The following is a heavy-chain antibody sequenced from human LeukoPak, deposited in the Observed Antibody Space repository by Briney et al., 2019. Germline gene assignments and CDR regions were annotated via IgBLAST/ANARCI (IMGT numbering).Heavy chain of an antibody. D-gene: IGHD5-12*01. V-gene: IGHV3-30*18. CDR1: GFTFSSYG. CDR2: ISFDGSNI. CDR3: AKDTVKVTTIRRVPHYMDV. J-gene: IGHJ6*03. Sequence: GGSLRLSCEASGFTFSSYGMHWVRQAPGKGLEWVSLISFDGSNIYYVDSVKGRFTISRDNSKNTLYLQMNSLRAEDTAVYYCAKDTVKVTTIRRVPHYMDVWGKGTTVTISS.